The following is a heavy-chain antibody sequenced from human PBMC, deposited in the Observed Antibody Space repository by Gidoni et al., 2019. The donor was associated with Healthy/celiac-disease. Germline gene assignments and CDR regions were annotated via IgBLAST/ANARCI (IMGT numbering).Heavy chain of an antibody. J-gene: IGHJ4*02. Sequence: EVQLVESGGGLVQPGGSLRLSCAASGFTFSSYSMNWVRQAPGKGLEWVSYISSSSSTIYYADSVKGRFTISRDNAKNSLYLQMNSLRAEDTAVYYCARDAQWELPGNPFDYWGQGTLVTVSS. V-gene: IGHV3-48*01. CDR1: GFTFSSYS. CDR2: ISSSSSTI. D-gene: IGHD1-26*01. CDR3: ARDAQWELPGNPFDY.